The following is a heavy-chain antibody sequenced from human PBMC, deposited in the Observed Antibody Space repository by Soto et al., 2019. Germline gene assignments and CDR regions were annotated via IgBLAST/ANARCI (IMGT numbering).Heavy chain of an antibody. J-gene: IGHJ4*02. CDR2: MSYDGNNK. CDR3: ARDLSGYDY. V-gene: IGHV3-30-3*01. Sequence: QVQLVESGGGVVQPGRSLRLSCAASGFTFSNYAMYWVRQAPGKGLEWVAVMSYDGNNKFYGDSVKGRFTISRDNSKNTLYLQMNSLRAEDTAIYYCARDLSGYDYWGQGTLVTVSS. CDR1: GFTFSNYA. D-gene: IGHD5-12*01.